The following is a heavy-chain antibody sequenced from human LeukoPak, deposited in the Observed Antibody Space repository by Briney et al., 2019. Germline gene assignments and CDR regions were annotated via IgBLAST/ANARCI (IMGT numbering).Heavy chain of an antibody. V-gene: IGHV3-23*01. Sequence: GGSLRLSCAASGFTFSSYAMSWVRQAPGKGLEWVSAISGSGGSTYYADSVKGRFTISRDNSKNTLYLQTSSLRVEDTAVYYRVSYSGSESLDHWGQGTLVTVSS. CDR1: GFTFSSYA. CDR3: VSYSGSESLDH. D-gene: IGHD3-10*01. J-gene: IGHJ4*02. CDR2: ISGSGGST.